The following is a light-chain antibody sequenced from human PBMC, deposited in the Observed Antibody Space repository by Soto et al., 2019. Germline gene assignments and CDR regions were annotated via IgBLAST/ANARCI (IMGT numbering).Light chain of an antibody. J-gene: IGKJ2*01. CDR1: QSVSSY. V-gene: IGKV3-11*01. Sequence: EIVLTQSPATLSLSPGERATLSCRASQSVSSYLDWYQQKPGQAPRLLIYDASTRATGIPARFSGSGSGTDLTLTIISLEHEDLSVYDCQQRSNWPPMYTFGQGTKLEIK. CDR3: QQRSNWPPMYT. CDR2: DAS.